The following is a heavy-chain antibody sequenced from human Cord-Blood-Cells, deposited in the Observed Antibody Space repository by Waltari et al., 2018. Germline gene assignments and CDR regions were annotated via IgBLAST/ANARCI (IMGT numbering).Heavy chain of an antibody. CDR2: INPILGIA. J-gene: IGHJ3*02. V-gene: IGHV1-69*02. CDR3: ARSEGSGGSGSYDAFDI. Sequence: QVQLVQSGAEVKKPGSSVKVSCKSSGGTFSSYTISWVRQAPGQGLAWMGRINPILGIADSAQKFQGRVTITADKSTSTAYMELGSLRSEDRDVYYCARSEGSGGSGSYDAFDIWGQGTMVTVSS. D-gene: IGHD1-26*01. CDR1: GGTFSSYT.